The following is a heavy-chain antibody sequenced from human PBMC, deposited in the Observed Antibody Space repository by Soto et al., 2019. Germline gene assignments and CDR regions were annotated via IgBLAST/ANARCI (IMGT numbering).Heavy chain of an antibody. CDR1: GGSIRNVY. CDR3: ARAHAPTLPFDY. D-gene: IGHD2-15*01. Sequence: PSETLSLTCTVAGGSIRNVYWSWIRQAPGKGLEWIGFLFHSGNAKYNPSLKGRVTISVDTSKSQFSLSLDSVTAADTAVYFCARAHAPTLPFDYWGQGTLVTVSS. J-gene: IGHJ4*01. V-gene: IGHV4-59*01. CDR2: LFHSGNA.